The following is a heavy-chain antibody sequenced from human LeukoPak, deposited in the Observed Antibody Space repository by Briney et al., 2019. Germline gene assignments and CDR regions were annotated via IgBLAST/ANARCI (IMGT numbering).Heavy chain of an antibody. D-gene: IGHD1-26*01. J-gene: IGHJ3*02. Sequence: GGSLRLSCAASGFTFSSYAMHWVRQAPGKGLEWVAVISYDGSNKYYADSVKGRFTISRDNSKNTLYLQMNSLRAEDTAVYYCARPYSGSYYSNDAFDIWGQGTMVTVSS. CDR1: GFTFSSYA. CDR2: ISYDGSNK. CDR3: ARPYSGSYYSNDAFDI. V-gene: IGHV3-30-3*01.